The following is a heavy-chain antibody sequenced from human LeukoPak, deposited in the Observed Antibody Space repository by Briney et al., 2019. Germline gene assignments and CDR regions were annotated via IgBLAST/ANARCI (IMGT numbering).Heavy chain of an antibody. D-gene: IGHD5-18*01. Sequence: GGSLRLSCATSGFTLSNYAMNWVRQAPGKGLEWVSYISSSGSSIYYADSVKGRFTISRDNAKNSLYLQMNSLRAEDTAVYYCAREASGYSYGLDAFDIWGQGTMVTVSS. CDR2: ISSSGSSI. CDR1: GFTLSNYA. CDR3: AREASGYSYGLDAFDI. J-gene: IGHJ3*02. V-gene: IGHV3-48*03.